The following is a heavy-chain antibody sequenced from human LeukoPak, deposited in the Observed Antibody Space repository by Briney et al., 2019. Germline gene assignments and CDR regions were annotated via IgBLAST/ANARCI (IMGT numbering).Heavy chain of an antibody. V-gene: IGHV4-59*01. Sequence: PSETLSLTCTVSGGSICSYYWSWIRQPPGKGLEWIGYIYYSGSTNYNPSLKSRVTISVDTSKNQFSLKLSSVTAADTAVYYCAGGGNRFNFDYWGQGTLVTVSS. J-gene: IGHJ4*02. CDR3: AGGGNRFNFDY. D-gene: IGHD1-14*01. CDR1: GGSICSYY. CDR2: IYYSGST.